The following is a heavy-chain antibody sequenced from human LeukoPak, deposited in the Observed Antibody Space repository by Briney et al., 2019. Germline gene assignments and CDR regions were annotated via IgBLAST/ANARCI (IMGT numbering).Heavy chain of an antibody. CDR3: ARRGAVAGTVDY. V-gene: IGHV3-21*01. J-gene: IGHJ4*02. CDR2: ITSSSSYI. Sequence: PGGSLRLSCAASGSTFTSYNMNWVRQAPGKGLEWVSSITSSSSYIYYADSVKGRFTISRDNAKNSLYLQMNSLRAEDTAVYYCARRGAVAGTVDYWGQGTLVTVSS. CDR1: GSTFTSYN. D-gene: IGHD6-19*01.